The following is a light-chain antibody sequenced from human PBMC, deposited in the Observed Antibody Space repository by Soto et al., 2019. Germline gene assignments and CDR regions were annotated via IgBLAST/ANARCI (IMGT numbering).Light chain of an antibody. J-gene: IGKJ1*01. CDR2: AAS. Sequence: DIPMTQSPSSLSASVGDSVTITCRASQGISNYLAWYQQTPGKVPKLLIYAASTLQSGVPSRFSGSGYGTDFTLTITSLQPEDVATYYCQKYDSAPRTFGQGTKVEIK. CDR3: QKYDSAPRT. V-gene: IGKV1-27*01. CDR1: QGISNY.